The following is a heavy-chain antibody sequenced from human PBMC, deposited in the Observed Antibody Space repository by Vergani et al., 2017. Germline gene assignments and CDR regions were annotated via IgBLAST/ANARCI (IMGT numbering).Heavy chain of an antibody. J-gene: IGHJ5*02. CDR3: ARVAIFGVVIAPHDCWFDP. CDR1: GFTVSSNY. Sequence: EVQLVESGGGLVQPGGSLRLSCAASGFTVSSNYMSWVRQAPGKGLEWVSVIYSGGSTYYADSVKGRFTISRDNSKNTLYLQMNSLRAEDTAVYYCARVAIFGVVIAPHDCWFDPWGQGTLVTVSS. D-gene: IGHD3-3*01. V-gene: IGHV3-66*02. CDR2: IYSGGST.